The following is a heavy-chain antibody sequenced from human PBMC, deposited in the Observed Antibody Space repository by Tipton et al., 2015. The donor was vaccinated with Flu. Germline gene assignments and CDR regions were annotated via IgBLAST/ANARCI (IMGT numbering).Heavy chain of an antibody. D-gene: IGHD3-16*01. CDR2: IYINDKT. Sequence: SLRLSCAISAFSLTDNYVSWVRQAPGKGLEWVSLIYINDKTYYSDSVKGRFTISRDNSKNTLSLQMDRLRAEDAAVYHCAKEEVGPFDYWGQGTLVTVSS. CDR3: AKEEVGPFDY. J-gene: IGHJ4*02. CDR1: AFSLTDNY. V-gene: IGHV3-53*01.